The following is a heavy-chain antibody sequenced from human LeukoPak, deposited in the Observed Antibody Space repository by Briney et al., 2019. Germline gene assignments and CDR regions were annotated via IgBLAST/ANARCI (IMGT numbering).Heavy chain of an antibody. V-gene: IGHV3-7*01. J-gene: IGHJ4*02. CDR3: ASEAPTYYYDSSGYLDY. D-gene: IGHD3-22*01. CDR1: GFTFSNYW. CDR2: IKQDGNEK. Sequence: PGGSLRLSCAASGFTFSNYWMSWVRQAPGKGLEWVANIKQDGNEKYYVDSVKGRFTISRDNAKNSLYLQMNSLRAEDTAVYYCASEAPTYYYDSSGYLDYWGQGTLVTVSS.